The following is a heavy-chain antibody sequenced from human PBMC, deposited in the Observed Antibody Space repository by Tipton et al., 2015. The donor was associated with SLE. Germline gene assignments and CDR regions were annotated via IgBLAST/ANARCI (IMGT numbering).Heavy chain of an antibody. Sequence: TLSLTCTVSGGSISSSSYYWGWIRQPPGKGLEWIGSIYHSGSTYYNPSLKSRVTISIDTSKNQFSLKLSSVTAADTAVYYCARSQGAFGYWGQGTLVTVSS. J-gene: IGHJ4*02. CDR2: IYHSGST. CDR3: ARSQGAFGY. CDR1: GGSISSSSYY. D-gene: IGHD1-26*01. V-gene: IGHV4-39*07.